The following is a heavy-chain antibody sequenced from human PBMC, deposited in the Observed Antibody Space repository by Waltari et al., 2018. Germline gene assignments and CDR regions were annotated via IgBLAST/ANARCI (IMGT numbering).Heavy chain of an antibody. CDR2: FEPEDGET. V-gene: IGHV1-24*01. CDR1: GYTLPELS. J-gene: IGHJ1*01. Sequence: QVQLVQSGAEVKKPGASVKVSCKVSGYTLPELSMPWVRQAPGKGLEWMGGFEPEDGETIYAQKFQGRVTMTEDTSTDTAYMELSSLRSEDTAVYYCATGYCSSTSCYAPGYFQHWGQGTLVTVSS. CDR3: ATGYCSSTSCYAPGYFQH. D-gene: IGHD2-2*01.